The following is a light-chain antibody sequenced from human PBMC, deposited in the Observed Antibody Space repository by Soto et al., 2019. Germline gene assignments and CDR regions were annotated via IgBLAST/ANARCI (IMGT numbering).Light chain of an antibody. J-gene: IGLJ2*01. Sequence: QSALTQPASVSGSPGQSITISCTGTSSDVGSYNLVSWYQQHPGKAPKLMIYEGSKRPSGVSNRFSGFKSGNTASLTISGLQAEDEADYYCCLYAGSVVFGGGTKLTVL. V-gene: IGLV2-23*01. CDR1: SSDVGSYNL. CDR2: EGS. CDR3: CLYAGSVV.